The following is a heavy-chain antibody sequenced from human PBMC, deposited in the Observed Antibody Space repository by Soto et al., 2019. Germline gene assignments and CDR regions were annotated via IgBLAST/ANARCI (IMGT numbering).Heavy chain of an antibody. CDR1: GGSISSGDYY. CDR2: IYYSGST. Sequence: QVQLQESGPGLVQPSQTLSLTCTVSGGSISSGDYYWSWIRHPPGKGLEWIGYIYYSGSTYYNPPLNSRVTISVGTSRNQFPLKLSSVTTTDTAVYYCAKAVTTYYYGMGVWGQGTTVTVSS. V-gene: IGHV4-30-4*01. CDR3: AKAVTTYYYGMGV. J-gene: IGHJ6*02. D-gene: IGHD4-17*01.